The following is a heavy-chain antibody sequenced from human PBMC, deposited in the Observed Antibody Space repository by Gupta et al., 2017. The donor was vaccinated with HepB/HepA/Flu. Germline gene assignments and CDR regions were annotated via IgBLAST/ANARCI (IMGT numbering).Heavy chain of an antibody. Sequence: QVQMQETGPGLVKPSETLSLTCSVAGDSITTSYWNWIRQPPGGGLEWIGYIYYTGSTSYNPSLKRRVTISVDTSKNQFSLKVNSVTAADTAVYYCARDGNWNDGGVTFDYWGQGILVTVSS. CDR2: IYYTGST. CDR1: GDSITTSY. V-gene: IGHV4-59*01. J-gene: IGHJ4*02. D-gene: IGHD1-1*01. CDR3: ARDGNWNDGGVTFDY.